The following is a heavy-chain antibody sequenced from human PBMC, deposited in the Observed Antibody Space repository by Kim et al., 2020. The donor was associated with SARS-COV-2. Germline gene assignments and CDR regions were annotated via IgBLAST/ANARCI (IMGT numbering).Heavy chain of an antibody. V-gene: IGHV1-2*06. CDR3: ARAQLSVAGYYPDF. Sequence: ASVKVSCKTYGYTFKGFSIHWVRQAPGLGLEWVGRINPDTGAAVYAQKFQGRITMSRDTSITTAYMEVTSLTSDDTAVYFCARAQLSVAGYYPDFWGQGTLVTVPS. CDR2: INPDTGAA. CDR1: GYTFKGFS. J-gene: IGHJ4*02. D-gene: IGHD3-22*01.